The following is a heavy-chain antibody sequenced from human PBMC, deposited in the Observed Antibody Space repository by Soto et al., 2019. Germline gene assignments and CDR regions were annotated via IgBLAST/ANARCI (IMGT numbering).Heavy chain of an antibody. J-gene: IGHJ4*02. CDR2: ISSSSSYI. D-gene: IGHD3-16*01. Sequence: EVQLVESGGGLVKPGGSLRLSCAASGFTFSSYSMNWVRQAPGKGLEWVSSISSSSSYIYYADSVKGRFTISRDNAKNSLYLQMNSLRAEDTAVYYCARDDFRGGMRNYFDYWGQGTLVTVSS. CDR1: GFTFSSYS. CDR3: ARDDFRGGMRNYFDY. V-gene: IGHV3-21*01.